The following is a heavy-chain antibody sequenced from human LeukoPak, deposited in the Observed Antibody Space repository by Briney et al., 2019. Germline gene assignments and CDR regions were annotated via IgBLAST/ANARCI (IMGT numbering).Heavy chain of an antibody. CDR3: ARGHDYGDPPFDY. CDR2: IYYSGST. D-gene: IGHD4-17*01. Sequence: PSETLSLTCTVSGGSISGYYWSWFRQTPGKGLEWVGYIYYSGSTNYNPSLKSRVTISIDTSKNQFSLKLSSVTAADTAVYYCARGHDYGDPPFDYWGQGTLVTVSS. J-gene: IGHJ4*02. CDR1: GGSISGYY. V-gene: IGHV4-59*08.